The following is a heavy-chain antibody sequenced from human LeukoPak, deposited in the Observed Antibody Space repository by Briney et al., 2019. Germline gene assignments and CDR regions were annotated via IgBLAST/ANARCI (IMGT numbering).Heavy chain of an antibody. V-gene: IGHV1-2*02. CDR1: GYTFTGYY. CDR2: INPNSGGT. J-gene: IGHJ5*02. CDR3: ARDHLMVYGLVDP. D-gene: IGHD2-8*01. Sequence: ASVKVSCKASGYTFTGYYMHWVRQAPGQGLEWMGWINPNSGGTNYAQKFQGRVTMTRDTSISTAYMELSRLRSDDTAVYYCARDHLMVYGLVDPWGQGTLVTVSS.